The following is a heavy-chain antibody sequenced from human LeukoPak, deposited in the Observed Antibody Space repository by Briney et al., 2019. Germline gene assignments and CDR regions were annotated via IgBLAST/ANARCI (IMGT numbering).Heavy chain of an antibody. CDR3: AREVWNSRDSSGPLDP. CDR2: ISAHNGDT. J-gene: IGHJ5*02. CDR1: GYTFTGYY. D-gene: IGHD6-25*01. Sequence: GASVKVSCKASGYTFTGYYMHWVRQAPGQGLEWMGWISAHNGDTTYAQTFKGRVTLTTETSTSTAYMELRSLRSDDTAVYYCAREVWNSRDSSGPLDPWGQGTLVIVSA. V-gene: IGHV1-18*04.